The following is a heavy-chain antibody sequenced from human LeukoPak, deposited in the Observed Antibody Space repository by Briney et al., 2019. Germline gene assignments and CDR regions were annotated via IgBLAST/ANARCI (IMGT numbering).Heavy chain of an antibody. J-gene: IGHJ5*02. Sequence: SETLSLTCADYGGPFSGFFWSWIRPPPGKGPEWIGEINHSGSTNYNPSLKSRVTISIDTSKKQFSLKLTSVTAADTAVYFCARASSYNDATRYDPAWFGPWGQGTLVTVSS. CDR2: INHSGST. V-gene: IGHV4-34*01. CDR1: GGPFSGFF. D-gene: IGHD3-22*01. CDR3: ARASSYNDATRYDPAWFGP.